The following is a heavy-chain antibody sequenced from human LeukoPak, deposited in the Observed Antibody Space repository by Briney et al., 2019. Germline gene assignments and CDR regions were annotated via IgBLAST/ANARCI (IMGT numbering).Heavy chain of an antibody. CDR2: IKEDGSER. V-gene: IGHV3-7*01. CDR1: GFTFSTFW. J-gene: IGHJ4*02. CDR3: ARGGTFVSDY. D-gene: IGHD1-1*01. Sequence: GGSLRLSCAASGFTFSTFWMSWVRQAPGKGLEWVANIKEDGSERYYVDSMKGRFTVSRDNAKNSLYLQMDSLRAEDTAVYYCARGGTFVSDYWGQGTLVTVSS.